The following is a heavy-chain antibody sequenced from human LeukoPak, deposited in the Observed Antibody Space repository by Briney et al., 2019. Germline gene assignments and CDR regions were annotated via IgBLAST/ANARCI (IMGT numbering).Heavy chain of an antibody. CDR1: GHTFTSYD. CDR2: MNPNSGNT. Sequence: RRASVKVSCKAAGHTFTSYDINLARQATGQGLEWMGWMNPNSGNTGYAQKFQGRVTMTRNTSMSTAYMELSSLRSEDTAVYYCARGVEVVRYSSSWYLSSPDGEYYYYYGMDVWGQGTTVTVSS. J-gene: IGHJ6*02. V-gene: IGHV1-8*01. CDR3: ARGVEVVRYSSSWYLSSPDGEYYYYYGMDV. D-gene: IGHD6-13*01.